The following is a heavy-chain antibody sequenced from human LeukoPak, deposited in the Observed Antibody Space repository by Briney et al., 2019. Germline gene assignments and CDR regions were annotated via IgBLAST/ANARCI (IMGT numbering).Heavy chain of an antibody. CDR1: GLTFSDYY. CDR2: ISGSGSDI. CDR3: ARTARVYAH. D-gene: IGHD2-2*01. J-gene: IGHJ4*02. V-gene: IGHV3-11*01. Sequence: GGSLRLSCVASGLTFSDYYMSWVRQAPGRGLECLSYISGSGSDINYADSVKGRFTISRDNAKNSLYLQMNSLRVEDTAVYYCARTARVYAHWGQGTPVTVSS.